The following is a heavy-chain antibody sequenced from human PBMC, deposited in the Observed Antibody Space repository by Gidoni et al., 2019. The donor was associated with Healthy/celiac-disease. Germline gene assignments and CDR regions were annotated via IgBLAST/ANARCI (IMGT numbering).Heavy chain of an antibody. CDR2: ITYDGSNK. CDR3: AKDSAAAVPGYYMDV. D-gene: IGHD6-13*01. J-gene: IGHJ6*03. CDR1: GFTFSSYG. V-gene: IGHV3-30*18. Sequence: QVQLVESGGGVVQPGRSLRLSCAASGFTFSSYGKHWVLQSPGKGRGWVAVITYDGSNKYNADSVKGRFTISRDNSKNTLYLQMNSLRAEDTAVYYCAKDSAAAVPGYYMDVWGKGTTVTVSS.